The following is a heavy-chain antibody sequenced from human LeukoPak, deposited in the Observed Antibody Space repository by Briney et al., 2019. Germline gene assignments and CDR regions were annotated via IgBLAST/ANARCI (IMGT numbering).Heavy chain of an antibody. D-gene: IGHD4-23*01. CDR3: ARSTGYGGNSVKRPLDY. CDR2: ISYDGSNK. V-gene: IGHV3-30-3*01. Sequence: GSLRLSCAASGFTVDSNYLSWVRQAPGKGLEWVAVISYDGSNKYYADSVKGRFTISRDNSKNTLYLQMNSLRAEDTAVYYCARSTGYGGNSVKRPLDYWGQGTLVTVSS. J-gene: IGHJ4*02. CDR1: GFTVDSNY.